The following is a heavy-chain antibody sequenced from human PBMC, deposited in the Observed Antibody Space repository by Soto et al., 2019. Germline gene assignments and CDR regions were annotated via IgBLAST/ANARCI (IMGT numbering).Heavy chain of an antibody. CDR3: ARKGRSSSWYQGWFDP. CDR1: GFSLSNGRMG. J-gene: IGHJ5*02. CDR2: IFSNDEK. Sequence: GSGPTLVNPTETLTLTCTVSGFSLSNGRMGVSWIRQPPGKALEWLAHIFSNDEKSYSTSLKSRLTIPKDTSKSQVVLTMTNMDPVDTATYYCARKGRSSSWYQGWFDPWGQGTLVTVSS. V-gene: IGHV2-26*01. D-gene: IGHD6-13*01.